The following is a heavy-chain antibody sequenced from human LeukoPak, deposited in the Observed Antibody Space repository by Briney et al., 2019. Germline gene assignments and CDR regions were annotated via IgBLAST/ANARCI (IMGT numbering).Heavy chain of an antibody. J-gene: IGHJ4*02. CDR1: GFTFSNYW. Sequence: GGSLRLSCAASGFTFSNYWMHWVRQAPGKGLVWVSRINSDGSSTNYADSVKGRFTISRDNSKNTLYLQMNSLRPDDTAMYSCASAATATVDYWGQGTLVTVSS. D-gene: IGHD1-1*01. CDR3: ASAATATVDY. V-gene: IGHV3-74*01. CDR2: INSDGSST.